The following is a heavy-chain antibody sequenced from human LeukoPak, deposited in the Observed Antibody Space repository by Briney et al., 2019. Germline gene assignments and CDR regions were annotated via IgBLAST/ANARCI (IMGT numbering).Heavy chain of an antibody. J-gene: IGHJ4*02. D-gene: IGHD3-22*01. CDR2: IYTSGST. V-gene: IGHV4-61*02. Sequence: SQTLSLTCTVSGGSISSGSYYWSWIRQPAGKGLEWIGRIYTSGSTNYSPSLKSRVTISADTSTNQFSLKLSSVTAADTAVYYCASDSSGYYPYWGQGTLVTVSA. CDR1: GGSISSGSYY. CDR3: ASDSSGYYPY.